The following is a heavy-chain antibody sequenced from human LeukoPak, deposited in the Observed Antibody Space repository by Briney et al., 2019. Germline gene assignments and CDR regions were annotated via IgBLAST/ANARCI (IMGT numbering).Heavy chain of an antibody. V-gene: IGHV3-72*01. CDR3: ARTTRPISSGWNFDI. Sequence: GGSLRLSCAASGFTFSDHYMDWVRQAPGKGREWVGRARDEANSYTTEYAASVKGRFPISSDDSKDSLYLQMNSLKTEDTAVYYCARTTRPISSGWNFDIWGQGTMVTVSS. J-gene: IGHJ3*02. CDR2: ARDEANSYTT. CDR1: GFTFSDHY. D-gene: IGHD6-19*01.